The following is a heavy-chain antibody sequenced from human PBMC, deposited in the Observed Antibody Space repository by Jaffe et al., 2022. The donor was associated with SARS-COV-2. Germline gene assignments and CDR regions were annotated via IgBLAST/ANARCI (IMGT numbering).Heavy chain of an antibody. V-gene: IGHV3-21*01. Sequence: EVQLVESGGGLVKPGGSLRLSCAASGFTFSSYSMNWVRQAPGKGLEWVSSISSSSSYIYYADSVKGRFTISRDNAKNSLYLQMNSLRAEDTAVYYCARDGVGTANYDSINYGMDVWGQGTTVTVSS. J-gene: IGHJ6*02. CDR1: GFTFSSYS. CDR3: ARDGVGTANYDSINYGMDV. D-gene: IGHD3-3*01. CDR2: ISSSSSYI.